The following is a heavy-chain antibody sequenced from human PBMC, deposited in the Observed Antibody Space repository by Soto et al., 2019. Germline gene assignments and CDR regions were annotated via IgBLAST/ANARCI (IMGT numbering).Heavy chain of an antibody. CDR2: IYPGDSET. D-gene: IGHD6-13*01. CDR1: GYSFTSFW. V-gene: IGHV5-51*01. Sequence: PGESLKISCKGSGYSFTSFWIGWVRQMPGKGTEWLGIIYPGDSETRYSPSFQGQVTISADRSISTAYLQWSSLKASDTAMYYCARLIREQQLSWFDPWGQGTLVTVSS. J-gene: IGHJ5*02. CDR3: ARLIREQQLSWFDP.